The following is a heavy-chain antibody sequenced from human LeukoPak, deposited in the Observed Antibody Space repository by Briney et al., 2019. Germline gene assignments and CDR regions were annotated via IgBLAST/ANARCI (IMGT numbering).Heavy chain of an antibody. CDR3: ARDWIEGPPGYYYGMDV. V-gene: IGHV3-21*01. CDR2: ISSSSSYI. CDR1: GFTFSSYA. J-gene: IGHJ6*02. D-gene: IGHD2-2*03. Sequence: PEGSLRLSCAASGFTFSSYAMTWVRQAPGKGLEWVSSISSSSSYIYYADSVKGRFTISRDNAKNSLYLQMNSLRAEDTAVYYCARDWIEGPPGYYYGMDVWGQGTTVTVSS.